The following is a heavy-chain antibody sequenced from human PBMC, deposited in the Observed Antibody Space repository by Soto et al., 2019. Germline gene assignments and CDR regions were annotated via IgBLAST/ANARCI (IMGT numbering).Heavy chain of an antibody. Sequence: SETLSLTCAVSGGSISSGGYSWSWIRQPPGKGLEWIGYIYHSGSTYYNPSPKSRVTISVDRSKNQLSLKLTSVTAAGTAVYYCARGQTTVTTFDYWGQGTLVTVSS. D-gene: IGHD4-17*01. V-gene: IGHV4-30-2*01. J-gene: IGHJ4*02. CDR2: IYHSGST. CDR1: GGSISSGGYS. CDR3: ARGQTTVTTFDY.